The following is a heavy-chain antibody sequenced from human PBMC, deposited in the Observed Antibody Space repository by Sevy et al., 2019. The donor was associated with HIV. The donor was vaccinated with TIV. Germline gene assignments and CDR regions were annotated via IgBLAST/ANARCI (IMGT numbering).Heavy chain of an antibody. D-gene: IGHD3-3*01. Sequence: GGSLRLSCAASGFTFSSYAMSWVRQAPGKGLEWVSAISGSGGSTYYADSVKGRFTISRDNSKNTLYLQRNSLRAEDTAVYYCAKDRGAGFGVVIPYYGMDVWGQGTTVTVSS. J-gene: IGHJ6*02. CDR1: GFTFSSYA. CDR2: ISGSGGST. CDR3: AKDRGAGFGVVIPYYGMDV. V-gene: IGHV3-23*01.